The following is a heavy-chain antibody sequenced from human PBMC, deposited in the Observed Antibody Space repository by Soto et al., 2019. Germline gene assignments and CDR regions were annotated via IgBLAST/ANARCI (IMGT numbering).Heavy chain of an antibody. CDR1: GYTFTSYG. Sequence: ASVKVSCKASGYTFTSYGISWVRQAPGQGLEWMGWISAYNGNTNYAQKLQGRVTMTTDTSTSTAYIELMSLRSDDTAVYYCARGGFDWSAVVPGKGEYYYSYYMDVWGKGTTVTVSS. D-gene: IGHD3-3*01. CDR3: ARGGFDWSAVVPGKGEYYYSYYMDV. CDR2: ISAYNGNT. V-gene: IGHV1-18*01. J-gene: IGHJ6*03.